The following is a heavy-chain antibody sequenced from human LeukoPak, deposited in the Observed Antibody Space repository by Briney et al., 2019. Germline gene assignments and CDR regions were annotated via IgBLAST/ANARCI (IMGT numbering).Heavy chain of an antibody. CDR2: IYHSRST. CDR1: GGSISTSSYY. D-gene: IGHD3-10*01. Sequence: SETLSLTCTVSGGSISTSSYYWGWIRQPPGKGLELIGSIYHSRSTYYNASLKSRATISADTSKNQFSLKLSSVTAADTPVYYCARHRWMEVYGSGSYYVDYWGQGTLVTVSS. J-gene: IGHJ4*02. V-gene: IGHV4-39*01. CDR3: ARHRWMEVYGSGSYYVDY.